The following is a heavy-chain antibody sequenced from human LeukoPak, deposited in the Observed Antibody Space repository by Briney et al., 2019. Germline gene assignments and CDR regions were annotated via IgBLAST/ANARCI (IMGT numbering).Heavy chain of an antibody. CDR2: IWYDGSNK. CDR3: ARGGRLLEWLPKDY. V-gene: IGHV3-33*08. D-gene: IGHD3-3*01. Sequence: PGGSLRLSCAASGFTFSSYGMHWVRQAPGKGLEWVAFIWYDGSNKYYADSVKGRFTISRDNSKNSLYLQMNSLRAEDTAVYYCARGGRLLEWLPKDYWGQGTLVIVSS. CDR1: GFTFSSYG. J-gene: IGHJ4*02.